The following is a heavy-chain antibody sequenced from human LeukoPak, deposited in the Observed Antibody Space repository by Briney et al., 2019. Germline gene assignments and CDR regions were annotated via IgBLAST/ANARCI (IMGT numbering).Heavy chain of an antibody. CDR2: ISDSFDIT. CDR1: GFTFNHYA. V-gene: IGHV3-23*01. Sequence: PGGSLTLSCAASGFTFNHYAMSWVRQAPGKGLEWVSTISDSFDITYYADSVKGRFTTSRDNSQNTLYLQMNDLRAEDTAIYYCAKDRTPDGYYSIDFWGQGTLVTVSS. CDR3: AKDRTPDGYYSIDF. J-gene: IGHJ4*02. D-gene: IGHD2-21*01.